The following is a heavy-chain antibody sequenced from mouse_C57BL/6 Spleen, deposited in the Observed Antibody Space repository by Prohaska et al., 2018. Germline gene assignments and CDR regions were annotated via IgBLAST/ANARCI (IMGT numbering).Heavy chain of an antibody. V-gene: IGHV1-64*01. CDR1: GYTFTSYW. D-gene: IGHD1-1*02. CDR3: ARRWVHDY. Sequence: QSHGAELVKPGASVKLSCKASGYTFTSYWMHWVKQRPGQGLEWIGMIHPNSGSTNYNEKFKSKATLTVDKSSSTAYMQLSSLTSEDSAVYYCARRWVHDYWGQGTTLTVSS. CDR2: IHPNSGST. J-gene: IGHJ2*01.